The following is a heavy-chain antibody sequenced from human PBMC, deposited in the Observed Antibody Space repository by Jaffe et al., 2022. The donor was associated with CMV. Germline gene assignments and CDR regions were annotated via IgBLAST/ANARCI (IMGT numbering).Heavy chain of an antibody. J-gene: IGHJ4*02. Sequence: EVQLVESGGGLVQPGGSLRLSCAVSGLSFSNYAMRWVRQAPGKGLEWVSGIGASGGSAYYADSVKGRFTISRDNSKNTLYLQMNSLRAEDTAVYFCAKEPDYWGQGTLVTVSS. V-gene: IGHV3-23*04. CDR1: GLSFSNYA. CDR3: AKEPDY. CDR2: IGASGGSA.